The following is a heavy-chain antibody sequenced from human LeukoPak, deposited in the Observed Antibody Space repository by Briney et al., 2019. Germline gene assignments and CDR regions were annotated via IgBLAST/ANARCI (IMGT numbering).Heavy chain of an antibody. Sequence: GASVKVSCKVSGYTLTELSMHWVRQAPGKGLEWMGGFDPEDGETIYAQKFQGRVTMTEDTSTDTAYMELSRLRSDDTAVYYCARSWIYSSGGEMVFGGQGTLVTVSS. CDR3: ARSWIYSSGGEMVF. J-gene: IGHJ4*02. CDR2: FDPEDGET. CDR1: GYTLTELS. V-gene: IGHV1-24*01. D-gene: IGHD6-19*01.